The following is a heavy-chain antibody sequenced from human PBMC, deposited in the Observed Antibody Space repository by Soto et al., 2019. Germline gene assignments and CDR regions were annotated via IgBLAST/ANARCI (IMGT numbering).Heavy chain of an antibody. CDR1: GGTFSSYA. D-gene: IGHD2-2*01. CDR2: ISLYNGNT. Sequence: ASVKVSCKASGGTFSSYAISWVRQAPGQGLEWMGWISLYNGNTNYAQQFQGRVTMTTDTSTSTAYMELRSLRSDDTAMYFCAIYHLELFRFDYWGQGTLVTVSS. V-gene: IGHV1-18*01. J-gene: IGHJ4*02. CDR3: AIYHLELFRFDY.